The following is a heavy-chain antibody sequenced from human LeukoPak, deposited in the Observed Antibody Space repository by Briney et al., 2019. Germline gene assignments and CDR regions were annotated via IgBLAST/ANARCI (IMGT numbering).Heavy chain of an antibody. CDR2: IGTAGDT. Sequence: LGGALRLSCAASGFTFSSYDMHWVRQATGKGLEWVSAIGTAGDTYYPGSVKGRFTISRENAKNSFYLQMNSLRAGDTAVYYCARDQGEGAFDIWGQGTMVTVSS. CDR3: ARDQGEGAFDI. J-gene: IGHJ3*02. V-gene: IGHV3-13*01. CDR1: GFTFSSYD.